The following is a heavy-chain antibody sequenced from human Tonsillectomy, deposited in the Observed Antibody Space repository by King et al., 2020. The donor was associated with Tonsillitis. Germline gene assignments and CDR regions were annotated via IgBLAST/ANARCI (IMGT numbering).Heavy chain of an antibody. V-gene: IGHV3-23*04. Sequence: VQLVESGGGLVQPGGSLRLSCVASTFTFANYAMTWVRQAPGKGLEWVSAISGSGDYTYYADSVKGRFIISRDNSKNALYLQMSSLRAEDTAVYYCAKDKQYFYGASSRRAPYGMDVWGQGTTVTVSS. CDR2: ISGSGDYT. CDR3: AKDKQYFYGASSRRAPYGMDV. D-gene: IGHD4-17*01. J-gene: IGHJ6*02. CDR1: TFTFANYA.